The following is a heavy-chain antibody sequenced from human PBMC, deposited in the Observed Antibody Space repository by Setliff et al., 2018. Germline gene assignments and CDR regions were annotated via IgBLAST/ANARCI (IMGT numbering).Heavy chain of an antibody. V-gene: IGHV3-48*03. CDR1: GFTFSSYE. J-gene: IGHJ4*02. D-gene: IGHD3-22*01. CDR3: ARDRGPFDWLIYQHYYTSSGYPDY. CDR2: ISSSGSTI. Sequence: GGSLRLSCAASGFTFSSYEMNWVRQAPGKGLEWVSYISSSGSTIYYADSVKGRFTISRDNAKNSLYLQMNSLRAEDTAVYYCARDRGPFDWLIYQHYYTSSGYPDYWGQGTLVTVSS.